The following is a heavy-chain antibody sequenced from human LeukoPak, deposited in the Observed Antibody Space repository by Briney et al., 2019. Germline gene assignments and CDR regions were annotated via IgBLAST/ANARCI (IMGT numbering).Heavy chain of an antibody. V-gene: IGHV3-21*01. D-gene: IGHD1-26*01. CDR3: ARDASGSQGY. J-gene: IGHJ4*02. CDR1: GFTFSSYS. Sequence: GGSLRLSCAASGFTFSSYSMNWVRQAPGKGLEWVSSISSSSSYIYYADSVKGRFTISRDNAKNSLYLQINSLRAEDTAVYYCARDASGSQGYWGQGTLVTVSS. CDR2: ISSSSSYI.